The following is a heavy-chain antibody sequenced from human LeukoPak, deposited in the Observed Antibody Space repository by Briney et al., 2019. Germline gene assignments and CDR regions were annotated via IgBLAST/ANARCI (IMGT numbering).Heavy chain of an antibody. J-gene: IGHJ4*02. CDR1: GGTFSSYG. CDR3: ARARGVAVVTGHPGDYYFDY. D-gene: IGHD4-23*01. V-gene: IGHV1-69*05. CDR2: IIPIFGTA. Sequence: SVKVSCKASGGTFSSYGISWVRQAPGQGLEWMGRIIPIFGTAKYAQKFQGRVTITTDESTSTAYMELSSLRYEDTAVYYCARARGVAVVTGHPGDYYFDYWGQGTVVTVSS.